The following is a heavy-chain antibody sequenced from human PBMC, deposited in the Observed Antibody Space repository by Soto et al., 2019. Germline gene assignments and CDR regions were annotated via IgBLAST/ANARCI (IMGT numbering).Heavy chain of an antibody. CDR1: GGTFSSYA. CDR2: IIPIFGTA. V-gene: IGHV1-69*13. Sequence: SVKVSCKASGGTFSSYAISWVRRAPGQGLEWMGGIIPIFGTANYAQKFQGRVTITADESTSTAYMELSSLRSEDTAVYYCARDRGDSSSWYGFYYYGMDVWGQGTTVTVSS. J-gene: IGHJ6*02. CDR3: ARDRGDSSSWYGFYYYGMDV. D-gene: IGHD6-13*01.